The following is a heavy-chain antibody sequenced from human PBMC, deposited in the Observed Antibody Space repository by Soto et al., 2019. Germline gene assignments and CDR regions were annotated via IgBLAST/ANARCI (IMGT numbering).Heavy chain of an antibody. D-gene: IGHD3-16*01. CDR2: IYYSGST. CDR1: GGSISSYY. CDR3: ARDGASGYFDL. Sequence: QLQLQESGPGLVKPSETLSLTCIVSGGSISSYYWSWIRQPPGKGLEWIGYIYYSGSTNYNPSLKSRVTISVDTSKNQFSLKLSSVTAADTAVYYCARDGASGYFDLWGRGTLVTVSS. J-gene: IGHJ2*01. V-gene: IGHV4-59*01.